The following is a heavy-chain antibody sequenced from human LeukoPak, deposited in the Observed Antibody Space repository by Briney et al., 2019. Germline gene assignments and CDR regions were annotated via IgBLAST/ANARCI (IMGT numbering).Heavy chain of an antibody. CDR2: ISGSDSST. D-gene: IGHD5-24*01. CDR1: GFTFSSYG. Sequence: GGSLRLSCAASGFTFSSYGMSWVRQAPGKGLEWVSTISGSDSSTHYADSVKGRFTISRDNSKNTLYLQMNSLRADDTAVYYCAKSGYNRFDYWGQGTLVTVSS. J-gene: IGHJ4*02. CDR3: AKSGYNRFDY. V-gene: IGHV3-23*01.